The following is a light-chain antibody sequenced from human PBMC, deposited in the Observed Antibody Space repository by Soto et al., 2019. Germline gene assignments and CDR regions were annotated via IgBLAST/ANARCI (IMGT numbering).Light chain of an antibody. CDR1: QSVSSSY. CDR2: GSS. J-gene: IGKJ4*01. V-gene: IGKV3-20*01. CDR3: QQYGSSPLT. Sequence: EIVLTQSPGTLSLSPGERATLSCRASQSVSSSYFACYQKKPGQAPRLLIYGSSSRATSIPDMISGSGAGTDFTLTISRLAPEDFADYYWQQYGSSPLTFGGGTKVEIK.